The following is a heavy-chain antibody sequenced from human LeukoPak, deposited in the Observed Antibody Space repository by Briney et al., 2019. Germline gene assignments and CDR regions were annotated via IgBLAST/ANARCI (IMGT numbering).Heavy chain of an antibody. CDR3: ARGVLLQGRGAFDI. V-gene: IGHV1-2*02. CDR2: VIPSSGGT. D-gene: IGHD2-15*01. J-gene: IGHJ3*02. CDR1: GYTFNVYY. Sequence: ASVKVSCEASGYTFNVYYIHWLRQAPGQGLEWMGWVIPSSGGTKYAQKFQDRVTMTRDTSINTAYMELSSLTYDDTAVYYCARGVLLQGRGAFDIWGQGAMVTASS.